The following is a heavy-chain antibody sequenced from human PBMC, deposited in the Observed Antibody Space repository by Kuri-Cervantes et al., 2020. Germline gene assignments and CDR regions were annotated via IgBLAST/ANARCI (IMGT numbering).Heavy chain of an antibody. CDR1: GGAFSDYY. Sequence: ESLKISCAVYGGAFSDYYWNWIRQPPGKGLEWIGEINHSGSTNYNPSLKSRVTISVDTSKNQFSLKLSSVTAADTAVYYCARAPHCSSTSCSGDYFDYWGQGTLVTVSS. V-gene: IGHV4-34*01. D-gene: IGHD2-2*01. J-gene: IGHJ4*02. CDR3: ARAPHCSSTSCSGDYFDY. CDR2: INHSGST.